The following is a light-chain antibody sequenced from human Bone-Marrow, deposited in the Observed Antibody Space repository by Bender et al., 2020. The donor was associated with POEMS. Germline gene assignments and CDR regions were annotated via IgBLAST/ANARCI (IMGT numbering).Light chain of an antibody. V-gene: IGLV2-14*01. CDR1: FSDIGGYNY. J-gene: IGLJ1*01. Sequence: QSALTQPASVSGSPGQSITISCTGTFSDIGGYNYVSWYRQHPGKAPKLIIFNVNNRPSGISFRFSGSKSGNTASLTISGLQADDEADYYCISYAGSKNVFGTGTKVTVL. CDR2: NVN. CDR3: ISYAGSKNV.